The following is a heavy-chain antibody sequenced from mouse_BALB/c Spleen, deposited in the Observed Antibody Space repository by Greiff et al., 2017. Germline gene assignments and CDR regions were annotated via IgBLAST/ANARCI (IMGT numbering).Heavy chain of an antibody. D-gene: IGHD2-10*01. J-gene: IGHJ3*01. Sequence: EVMLVESGGDLVKPGGSLKLSCAASGFTFSSYGMSWVRQTPEKRLEWVAYISSGGGSTYYPDTVKGRFTISRDNAKNTLYLQMSSLKSEDTAMYYCARPYYGNSAWFAYWGQGTLVTVSA. CDR2: ISSGGGST. CDR1: GFTFSSYG. CDR3: ARPYYGNSAWFAY. V-gene: IGHV5-12-1*01.